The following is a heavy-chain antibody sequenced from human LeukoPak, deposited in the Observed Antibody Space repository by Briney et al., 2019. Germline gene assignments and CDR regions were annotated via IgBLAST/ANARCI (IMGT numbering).Heavy chain of an antibody. D-gene: IGHD3-22*01. CDR1: GFTFDDYA. CDR2: ISWNSGSK. J-gene: IGHJ4*02. V-gene: IGHV3-9*01. Sequence: PGGSLSLSCAAYGFTFDDYALHWVRQAPGKGLEWVSGISWNSGSKGYPDSVKGRFTISRDNAKNTVYLQMNSLRAEDTALYYCAKDQYYYDSSGSDYWGQGTLVTVSS. CDR3: AKDQYYYDSSGSDY.